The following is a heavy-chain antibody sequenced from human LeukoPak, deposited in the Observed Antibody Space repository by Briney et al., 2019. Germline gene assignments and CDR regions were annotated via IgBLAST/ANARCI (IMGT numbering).Heavy chain of an antibody. Sequence: PGGSLRPSCVGSGFTFSSHSMNWVRQAPGKGRGWVSSIRGIGALTFYAESLKGRFTTSRDNAKNSLYLQMNSLTTDDTAVYYCSRDGGWHFGGNLDYWGQRALVTVSS. J-gene: IGHJ4*02. V-gene: IGHV3-21*01. CDR1: GFTFSSHS. CDR3: SRDGGWHFGGNLDY. CDR2: IRGIGALT. D-gene: IGHD4-23*01.